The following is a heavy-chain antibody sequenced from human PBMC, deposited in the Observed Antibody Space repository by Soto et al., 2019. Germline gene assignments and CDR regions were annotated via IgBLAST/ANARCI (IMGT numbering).Heavy chain of an antibody. D-gene: IGHD2-8*01. Sequence: ASVKVSCKASGYTFTSYGISWVRQAPGQGLEWMGWISAYNGNTNYAQKLQGRVTMTTDTSTSTAYMELRSLRSDDTAVYYCARVLGCTNGVCRNWFDPGAREPWSPSPQ. J-gene: IGHJ5*02. CDR1: GYTFTSYG. V-gene: IGHV1-18*01. CDR2: ISAYNGNT. CDR3: ARVLGCTNGVCRNWFDP.